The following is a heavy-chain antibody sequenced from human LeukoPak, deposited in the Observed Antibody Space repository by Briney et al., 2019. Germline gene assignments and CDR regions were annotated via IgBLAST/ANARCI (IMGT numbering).Heavy chain of an antibody. CDR2: ISGSGGST. V-gene: IGHV3-23*01. CDR3: AGSWSPYDAFDI. CDR1: GFTFSSYA. D-gene: IGHD6-13*01. J-gene: IGHJ3*02. Sequence: GGSLRLSCAASGFTFSSYAMSWVRQAPGKGLEWVSAISGSGGSTYYADSVKGRFTISRDNSKNTLYLQMNSLRAEDTAVYYCAGSWSPYDAFDIWGQGTMVTVSS.